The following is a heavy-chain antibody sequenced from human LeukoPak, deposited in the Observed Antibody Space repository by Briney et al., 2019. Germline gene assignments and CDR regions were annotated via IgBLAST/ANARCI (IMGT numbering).Heavy chain of an antibody. Sequence: PRGSLRLSCAASGFTFSSYGMHWVRQAPGKGLEWVAVISYDGSNKYYADSVKGRFTISRDNSKNTLYLQMNSLRAEDTAVYYCAKGLRYSDNWGQGTLVTVSS. D-gene: IGHD3-9*01. CDR1: GFTFSSYG. CDR2: ISYDGSNK. V-gene: IGHV3-30*18. J-gene: IGHJ4*02. CDR3: AKGLRYSDN.